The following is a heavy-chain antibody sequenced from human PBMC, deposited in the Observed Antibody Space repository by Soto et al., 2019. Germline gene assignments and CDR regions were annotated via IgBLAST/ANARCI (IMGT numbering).Heavy chain of an antibody. V-gene: IGHV2-5*01. D-gene: IGHD6-19*01. Sequence: SGPTLVNPTQTLTLTCTFSGFSLSSSAVGLGVGWIRQPPGKALEWLALIYWNDDKRYSPSLKARLTITKDTSKNQVVLTMTNMDPVDTATYYCAHRPSGWYLFDYWGQGTLVTVSS. CDR3: AHRPSGWYLFDY. J-gene: IGHJ4*02. CDR1: GFSLSSSAVGLG. CDR2: IYWNDDK.